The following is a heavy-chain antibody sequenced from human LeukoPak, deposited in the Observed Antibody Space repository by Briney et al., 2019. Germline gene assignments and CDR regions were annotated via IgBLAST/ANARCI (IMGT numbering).Heavy chain of an antibody. CDR3: VLVPIAAAGKGQVDY. CDR1: GFTFSSYA. V-gene: IGHV3-23*01. Sequence: GGSLRLSCAASGFTFSSYAMSWVRQAPGKGLEWVSAISGSGGSTYYADSVKGRFTISRDNSKNTLYLQMNSLRAEDTAVYYCVLVPIAAAGKGQVDYWGQGTLVTVSS. J-gene: IGHJ4*02. D-gene: IGHD6-13*01. CDR2: ISGSGGST.